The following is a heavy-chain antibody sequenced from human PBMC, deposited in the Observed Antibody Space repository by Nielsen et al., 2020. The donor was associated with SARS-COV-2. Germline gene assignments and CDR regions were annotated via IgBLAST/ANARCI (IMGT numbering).Heavy chain of an antibody. V-gene: IGHV1-18*01. CDR1: GYTFTSYG. Sequence: ASVKVSCKASGYTFTSYGISWVRQAPGQGLEWMGWISAYNGNTNYAQKLQGRVTMTRDTSTSTVYMELSSLRSEDTAVYYCARGHVDASYWYFDLWGRGTLVTVSS. CDR2: ISAYNGNT. J-gene: IGHJ2*01. D-gene: IGHD2-8*01. CDR3: ARGHVDASYWYFDL.